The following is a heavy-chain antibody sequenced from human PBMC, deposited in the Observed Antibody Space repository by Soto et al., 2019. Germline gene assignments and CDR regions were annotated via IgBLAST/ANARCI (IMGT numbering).Heavy chain of an antibody. J-gene: IGHJ3*02. CDR1: GFTFSNAW. CDR2: IKSKTDGETT. Sequence: GGSLRLSCAASGFTFSNAWMSWVRQAPGKGLEWVGRIKSKTDGETTDYAAPVKGRFTISRDDSESTLFLQMNSLKTEDTAVYYCTTALRYSGAGAGAFDIWGQGTMVTVSS. D-gene: IGHD1-26*01. V-gene: IGHV3-15*01. CDR3: TTALRYSGAGAGAFDI.